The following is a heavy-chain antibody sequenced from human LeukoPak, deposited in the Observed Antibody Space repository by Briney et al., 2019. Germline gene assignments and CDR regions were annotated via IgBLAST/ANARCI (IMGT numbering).Heavy chain of an antibody. V-gene: IGHV3-21*01. CDR2: ISTSSSYI. J-gene: IGHJ4*02. D-gene: IGHD5-12*01. CDR1: RFTFSTYS. CDR3: ARGRSGVSGNDSPFDY. Sequence: PGGSLRLSCAASRFTFSTYSMNWVRQAPGKGLEWVASISTSSSYIYYADSLKGRFTISRDNAKKSQYLQMNSLRAEDTAVYYCARGRSGVSGNDSPFDYWGQGTLVTVSS.